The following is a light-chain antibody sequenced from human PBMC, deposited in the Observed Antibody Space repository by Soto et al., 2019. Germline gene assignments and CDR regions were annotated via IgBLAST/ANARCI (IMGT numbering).Light chain of an antibody. J-gene: IGKJ5*01. CDR1: QSLLHSNGYNY. Sequence: EIVMTQSPLSLPVTTGETASISCRASQSLLHSNGYNYLDWYLQKPGQSPQLLIYLGSNRSSGVPDRFSGSGSGTDFTLKISRVEAEDVGVYYCMQALQTPSFGQGTRLEIK. CDR2: LGS. V-gene: IGKV2-28*01. CDR3: MQALQTPS.